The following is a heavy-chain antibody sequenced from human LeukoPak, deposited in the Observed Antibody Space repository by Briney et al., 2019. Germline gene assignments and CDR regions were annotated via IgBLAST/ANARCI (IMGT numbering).Heavy chain of an antibody. V-gene: IGHV3-23*01. CDR2: ISGSGGST. D-gene: IGHD2-2*03. J-gene: IGHJ4*02. Sequence: GGSLRLSCAASGFTFSSYAMSWVRQAPGKGLEWVSAISGSGGSTYYADSVKGRFTISRDNSKNTLYLQMNSLRAEDTAVYYCAKVSGYCSSTSCPYYFDYWGQGTLVTVSS. CDR1: GFTFSSYA. CDR3: AKVSGYCSSTSCPYYFDY.